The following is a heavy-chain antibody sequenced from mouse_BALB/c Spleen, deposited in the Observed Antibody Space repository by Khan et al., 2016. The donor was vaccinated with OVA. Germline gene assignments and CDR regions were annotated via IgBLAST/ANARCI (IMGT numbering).Heavy chain of an antibody. D-gene: IGHD1-2*01. CDR3: ARTARIKY. J-gene: IGHJ2*01. Sequence: VQLKESGPGLVKPSQSLSLTCTVTGYSIISGYGWNWIRQFPGNKLEWMGYISYSGSTNYNPSLKSRISITRDTSKKQFFLQLNSVTTEDTATYYCARTARIKYWGQGTTLTVSS. CDR1: GYSIISGYG. V-gene: IGHV3-2*02. CDR2: ISYSGST.